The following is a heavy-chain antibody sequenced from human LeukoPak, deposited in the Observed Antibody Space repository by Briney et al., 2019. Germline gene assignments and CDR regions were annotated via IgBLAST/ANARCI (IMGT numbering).Heavy chain of an antibody. CDR2: ISGSGGST. J-gene: IGHJ4*02. V-gene: IGHV3-23*01. Sequence: GGSLRLSCAASGFTFSSHAMSWVRQAPAKGLVWVSAISGSGGSTYYADSVTGRFTISRDNSKNTLYLQMNSLRAEDTAVYYCAKFNKAGYSFGTGYFDYWGQGTLVTVSS. D-gene: IGHD5-18*01. CDR3: AKFNKAGYSFGTGYFDY. CDR1: GFTFSSHA.